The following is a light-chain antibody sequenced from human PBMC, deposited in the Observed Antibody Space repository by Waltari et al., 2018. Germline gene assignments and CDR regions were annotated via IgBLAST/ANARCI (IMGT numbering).Light chain of an antibody. Sequence: EIVLTQSPATLSLSPGERATLSCRASQSVSNYLAWYQQNPGQAPRLLIYDASNRATGIPARFSGSGSGTDFTLTISSLEPEDFAVYYCQQRSNWPPITFGQGTRLEIK. CDR3: QQRSNWPPIT. J-gene: IGKJ5*01. V-gene: IGKV3-11*01. CDR2: DAS. CDR1: QSVSNY.